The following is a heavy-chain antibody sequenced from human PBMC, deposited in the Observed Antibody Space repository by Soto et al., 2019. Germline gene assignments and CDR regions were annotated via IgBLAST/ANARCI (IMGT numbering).Heavy chain of an antibody. CDR2: ISSSGSTI. Sequence: QVQLVESGGGLVKPGGSLRLSCAASGFTFSDYYMSWIRQAPGKGLEWVSYISSSGSTIYYADSVKGRFTISRDNAKNSLYLKMNTLRAEDTAVYSWARVSMEPIYNYYYMDVGAKGPAV. CDR3: ARVSMEPIYNYYYMDV. D-gene: IGHD1-1*01. J-gene: IGHJ6*03. V-gene: IGHV3-11*01. CDR1: GFTFSDYY.